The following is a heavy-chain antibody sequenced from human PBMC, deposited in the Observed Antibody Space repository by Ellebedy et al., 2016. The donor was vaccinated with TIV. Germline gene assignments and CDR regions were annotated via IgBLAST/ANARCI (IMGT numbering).Heavy chain of an antibody. CDR3: ASEPPYFYGGSGIYLKDF. D-gene: IGHD3-10*01. CDR1: GFTFSTYW. Sequence: GESLKISCAASGFTFSTYWMGWVRQAPGKGLEWVANTKQDGSEKYYVDSVMGRFTISRDNAKNSLYLQMNSLRAEDTAVYYCASEPPYFYGGSGIYLKDFWGQGTLVTVSS. CDR2: TKQDGSEK. J-gene: IGHJ4*02. V-gene: IGHV3-7*01.